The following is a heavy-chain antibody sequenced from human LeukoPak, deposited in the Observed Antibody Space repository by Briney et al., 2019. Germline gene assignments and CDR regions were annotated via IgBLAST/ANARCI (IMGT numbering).Heavy chain of an antibody. D-gene: IGHD2-2*01. CDR3: SGRCGFSSIY. CDR2: ISPDGSEE. CDR1: RFSFNTHW. J-gene: IGHJ4*02. V-gene: IGHV3-7*01. Sequence: PGGSLRLSCEASRFSFNTHWMNWVRQTPGKGLEWMANISPDGSEEFYVDSLKGRFTISRDNDKNLVYLQMNNLRAEDTAVYYCSGRCGFSSIYWGQGILVTVSS.